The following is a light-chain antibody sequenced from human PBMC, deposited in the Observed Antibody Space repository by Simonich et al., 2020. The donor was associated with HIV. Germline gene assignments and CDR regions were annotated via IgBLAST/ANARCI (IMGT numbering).Light chain of an antibody. V-gene: IGKV3-20*01. CDR1: QSVSSSF. Sequence: EIVLTQSPGTLSLSPGERATLSCRASQSVSSSFLAWYQQNPGQAPRLLIYGAFRRATGIPDRFSGSGSGTDFTLTISRLEPEDFAVYYCQQYGSSPTFGQGTKLEIK. J-gene: IGKJ2*01. CDR2: GAF. CDR3: QQYGSSPT.